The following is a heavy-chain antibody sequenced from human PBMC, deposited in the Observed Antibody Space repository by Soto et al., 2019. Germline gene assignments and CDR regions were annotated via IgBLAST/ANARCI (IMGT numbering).Heavy chain of an antibody. D-gene: IGHD1-26*01. V-gene: IGHV3-53*01. J-gene: IGHJ3*02. CDR2: IYSDGST. Sequence: PGKELEWASVIYSDGSTYYADSEKGRFTISRDNSKNTLYLQMNRLRGEDTAVYYCARGFSLGGKGATSNTFSDAFDIWGQGTMVTVSS. CDR3: ARGFSLGGKGATSNTFSDAFDI.